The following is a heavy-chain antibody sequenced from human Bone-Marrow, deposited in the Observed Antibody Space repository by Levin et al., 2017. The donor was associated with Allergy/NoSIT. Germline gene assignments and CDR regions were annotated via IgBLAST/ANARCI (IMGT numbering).Heavy chain of an antibody. D-gene: IGHD1-1*01. J-gene: IGHJ6*03. CDR1: GFTFNNFA. V-gene: IGHV3-23*01. CDR3: AKTPAPRIQVLPPYYYYYMDV. CDR2: IRGNGGTT. Sequence: GGSLRLSCAGSGFTFNNFAMNWVRQTPGKGLEGFSSIRGNGGTTYYADSVKGRFTISRDNSKNTLYLQSNSLRTDDTAIDYCAKTPAPRIQVLPPYYYYYMDVWGKGTTVTVSS.